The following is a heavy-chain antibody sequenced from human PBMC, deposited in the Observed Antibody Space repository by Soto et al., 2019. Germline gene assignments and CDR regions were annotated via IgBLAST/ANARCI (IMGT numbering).Heavy chain of an antibody. CDR2: ISWNSGSI. CDR3: AKDSEGYSGYDDAFDI. CDR1: GFTFDDYA. J-gene: IGHJ3*02. D-gene: IGHD5-12*01. V-gene: IGHV3-9*01. Sequence: GGSLRLSCAASGFTFDDYAMHWVRQAPGKGLEWVSGISWNSGSIGYADSVKGRFTISRDNAKNSLYLQMNSLRAEDTALYYCAKDSEGYSGYDDAFDIWGQGTMVTVSS.